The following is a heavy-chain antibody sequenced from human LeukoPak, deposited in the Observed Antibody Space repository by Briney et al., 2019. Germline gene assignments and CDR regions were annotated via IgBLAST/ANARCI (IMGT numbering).Heavy chain of an antibody. Sequence: SETLSLTCTVSGGSISSSSYYWGWIRQPPGKGLEWIGSIYYSGSTYYNPSLKSRVTISVDTSKNQFSLKLSSVTAADTAVYYCALRQTLSSGWTKDYWGQGTLVTVSS. CDR1: GGSISSSSYY. CDR3: ALRQTLSSGWTKDY. D-gene: IGHD6-19*01. J-gene: IGHJ4*02. CDR2: IYYSGST. V-gene: IGHV4-39*01.